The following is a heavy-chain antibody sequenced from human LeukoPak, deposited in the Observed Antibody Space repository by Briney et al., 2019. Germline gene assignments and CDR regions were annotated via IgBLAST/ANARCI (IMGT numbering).Heavy chain of an antibody. CDR1: RITFSSHA. D-gene: IGHD5-24*01. J-gene: IGHJ6*03. CDR3: AKGGVATMRDGYNYYYYYMEV. Sequence: GGSLRLSCEAPRITFSSHAMSWVRLAPGKGLQWVSLIRGSGGHTYYGDSVKGRFTISRDNSKNTVYLQMSSLRAEDTAIYYCAKGGVATMRDGYNYYYYYMEVWGRGTTVTVSS. V-gene: IGHV3-23*01. CDR2: IRGSGGHT.